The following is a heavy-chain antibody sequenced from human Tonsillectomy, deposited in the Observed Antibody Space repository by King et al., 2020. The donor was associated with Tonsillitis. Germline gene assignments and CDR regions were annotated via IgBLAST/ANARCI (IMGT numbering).Heavy chain of an antibody. CDR2: IYSSGST. CDR1: GGSINTGSYY. D-gene: IGHD3-10*01. Sequence: VQLQESGPGLVKPSQTLSLTCTVSGGSINTGSYYWSWIRQPAGKRLEWIGRIYSSGSTNYNPSLKSRVTMSVDTSKNQFSLRLGSVTAVDTAFYYCAREVTYYYGSGSYVDSWGQGTLVTVSS. V-gene: IGHV4-61*02. CDR3: AREVTYYYGSGSYVDS. J-gene: IGHJ4*02.